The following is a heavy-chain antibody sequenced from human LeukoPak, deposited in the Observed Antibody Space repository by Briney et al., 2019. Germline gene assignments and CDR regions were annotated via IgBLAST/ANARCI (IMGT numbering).Heavy chain of an antibody. J-gene: IGHJ4*02. CDR3: AGHHPRNTVDF. D-gene: IGHD2/OR15-2a*01. V-gene: IGHV4-59*08. CDR1: GGSINSYY. Sequence: SETLSLTCTVSGGSINSYYWSWIRQPPGKGLEWIAYISDIGSINYNPSLKSRVAISLDTSKNQFSLKLSSVTAADTAVYYCAGHHPRNTVDFWGQGTLVTVSS. CDR2: ISDIGSI.